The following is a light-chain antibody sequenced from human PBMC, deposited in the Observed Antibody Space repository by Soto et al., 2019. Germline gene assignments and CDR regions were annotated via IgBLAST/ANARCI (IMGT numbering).Light chain of an antibody. CDR3: QQYETFSGT. Sequence: NQMTLSPSALSASVGDTVTVTCRASQSVSGWLAWYQQKPGEAPKLLIYDASALPRGVPSRFSGSGSGTKFTLTIASLQPDDFATYYCQQYETFSGTFGPGTKVDIK. CDR1: QSVSGW. J-gene: IGKJ1*01. V-gene: IGKV1-5*01. CDR2: DAS.